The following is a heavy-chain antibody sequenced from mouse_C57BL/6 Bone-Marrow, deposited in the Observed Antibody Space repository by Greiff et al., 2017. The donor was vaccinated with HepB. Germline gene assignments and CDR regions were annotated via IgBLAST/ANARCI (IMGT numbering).Heavy chain of an antibody. J-gene: IGHJ2*01. CDR2: IYPGSGNT. D-gene: IGHD1-1*01. V-gene: IGHV1-76*01. CDR1: GYTFTDYY. Sequence: QVQLQQSGAELVRPGASVKLSCKASGYTFTDYYINWVKQRPGQGLEWIARIYPGSGNTYYNEKFKGKATLTAEKSSSTAYMQLSSLTSEDSAVYCCARSRVHLTTVVAPDYWGQGTTLTVSS. CDR3: ARSRVHLTTVVAPDY.